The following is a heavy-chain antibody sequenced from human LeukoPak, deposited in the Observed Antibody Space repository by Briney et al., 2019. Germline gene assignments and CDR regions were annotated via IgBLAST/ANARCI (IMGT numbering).Heavy chain of an antibody. V-gene: IGHV4-34*01. CDR3: AHSSGYQQH. CDR2: INHSGST. J-gene: IGHJ1*01. Sequence: SETLSLTCAVYGGSFSDYYCTWFRQPPGKGLEWIGEINHSGSTDYSPSLKSRVTISVDTSMNQFSLKLSSVTAADTADYYCAHSSGYQQHWGQGTLVTVSS. CDR1: GGSFSDYY. D-gene: IGHD3-22*01.